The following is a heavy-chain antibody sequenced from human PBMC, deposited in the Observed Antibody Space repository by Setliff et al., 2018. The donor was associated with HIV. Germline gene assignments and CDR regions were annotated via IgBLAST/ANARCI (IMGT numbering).Heavy chain of an antibody. CDR3: ATIWMRGAYFDY. V-gene: IGHV3-30*04. CDR2: IAYDGSNK. Sequence: PGGSLRLSCTASGFTFSNYAMHWLRQAPGKGLEWVAVIAYDGSNKHHADSVKGRFTISRDNPNNTLHLQMNSLRAEDTAVYYCATIWMRGAYFDYWGQGTLVTVSS. D-gene: IGHD3-3*01. CDR1: GFTFSNYA. J-gene: IGHJ4*02.